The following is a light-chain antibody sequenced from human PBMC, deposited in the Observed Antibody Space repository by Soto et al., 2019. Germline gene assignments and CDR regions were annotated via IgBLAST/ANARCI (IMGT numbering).Light chain of an antibody. J-gene: IGKJ5*01. Sequence: ILFTQSPATLSLSPGERGTLSCRASQSVSTYLAWYQQRPGQAPRLLIYDASSRATDIPPRFSGSGSGTDFTLTIRSLEPEDFAVYYCQQYGSSPTITFGQGTRLEI. CDR1: QSVSTY. CDR3: QQYGSSPTIT. V-gene: IGKV3-11*01. CDR2: DAS.